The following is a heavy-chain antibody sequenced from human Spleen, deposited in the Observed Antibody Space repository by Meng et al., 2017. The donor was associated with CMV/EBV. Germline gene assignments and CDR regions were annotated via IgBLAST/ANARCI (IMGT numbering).Heavy chain of an antibody. CDR3: ARGYCSSTSCYRQFDP. Sequence: SETLSLTCTVSGGSISSGSYYWGWIRQPPGKGLEWIGYIYYTGSTNYNPSLKSRVTISVDTSKNQFSLKLSSVTAADTAVYYCARGYCSSTSCYRQFDPWGQGTLVTVSS. V-gene: IGHV4-61*01. CDR1: GGSISSGSYY. D-gene: IGHD2-2*01. CDR2: IYYTGST. J-gene: IGHJ5*02.